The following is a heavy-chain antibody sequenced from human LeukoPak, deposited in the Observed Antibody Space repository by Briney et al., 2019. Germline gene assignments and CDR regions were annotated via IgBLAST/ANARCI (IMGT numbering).Heavy chain of an antibody. CDR1: GGSISSSNW. D-gene: IGHD3-22*01. J-gene: IGHJ5*02. Sequence: SETLSLTCAVSGGSISSSNWWSWVRQPPGKGLEWIGEIYHSGSTNYNPSLKSRVTISVDKSKNQFSLKLSSVAAADTAVYYCARRGYYDSSGYYYPWGQGTLATVSS. CDR3: ARRGYYDSSGYYYP. V-gene: IGHV4-4*02. CDR2: IYHSGST.